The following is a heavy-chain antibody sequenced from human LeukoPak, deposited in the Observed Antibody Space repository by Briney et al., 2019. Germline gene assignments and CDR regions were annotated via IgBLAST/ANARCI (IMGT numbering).Heavy chain of an antibody. Sequence: TLSLTCAVSGGSISSGSYHWCWIRQPAGKGLEWIGRIHSSGSTNYNPSLKSRVTISVDKSKNQFSLKLSSVTAADTAVYYCASLGYYDILTGSSTYAFDIWGQGTMVTVSS. CDR1: GGSISSGSYH. J-gene: IGHJ3*02. CDR3: ASLGYYDILTGSSTYAFDI. V-gene: IGHV4-61*02. CDR2: IHSSGST. D-gene: IGHD3-9*01.